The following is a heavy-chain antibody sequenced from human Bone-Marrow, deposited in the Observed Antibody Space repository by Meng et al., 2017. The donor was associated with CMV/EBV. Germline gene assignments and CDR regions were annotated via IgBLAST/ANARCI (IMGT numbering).Heavy chain of an antibody. J-gene: IGHJ4*02. CDR1: GFTFSSSG. CDR2: IRYDASDR. D-gene: IGHD7-27*01. Sequence: GESLKISCAASGFTFSSSGMHWVRQATGKGLEWVAFIRYDASDRYHADSVRGRFTISRDDSKDTLYLKMNSLTTDDTAVYYCAKDSSNWAFDYWGQGALVTVSS. CDR3: AKDSSNWAFDY. V-gene: IGHV3-30*02.